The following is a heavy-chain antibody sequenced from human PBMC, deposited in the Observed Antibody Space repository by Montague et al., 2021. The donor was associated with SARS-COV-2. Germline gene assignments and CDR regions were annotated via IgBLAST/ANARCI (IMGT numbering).Heavy chain of an antibody. Sequence: SLRLSWAASGFTFSNYWMHWVRQAPGKGLVWVSRTSSVDSSTIYADSVKGRFTVSRDSAKNTPYLQMSSLRAEDTAVYYCELHPYGDYEDYWGQGTLVTVSS. CDR1: GFTFSNYW. J-gene: IGHJ4*02. CDR2: TSSVDSST. CDR3: ELHPYGDYEDY. V-gene: IGHV3-74*01. D-gene: IGHD4-17*01.